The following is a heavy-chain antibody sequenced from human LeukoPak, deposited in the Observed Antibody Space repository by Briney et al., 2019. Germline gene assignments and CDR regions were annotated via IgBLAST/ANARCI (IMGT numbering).Heavy chain of an antibody. J-gene: IGHJ3*02. CDR1: GFTFSSYA. CDR2: ISYDGSNK. V-gene: IGHV3-30-3*01. D-gene: IGHD3-22*01. CDR3: ARGGDSSGYFHESFAFDI. Sequence: PGRSLRLSCAASGFTFSSYAMHWVRQAPGKGLEWVAVISYDGSNKYYADSMKGRFTISRDNSKNTLYLQMNSLRAEDTAVYYCARGGDSSGYFHESFAFDIWGQGTMVTVSS.